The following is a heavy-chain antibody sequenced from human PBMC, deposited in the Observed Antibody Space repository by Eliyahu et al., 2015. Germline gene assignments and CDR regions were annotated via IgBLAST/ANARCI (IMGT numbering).Heavy chain of an antibody. Sequence: GWIRQPPGKALEWLALIYWDDDKRYSPSLKSRLTITKDTSKNQVVLTMTNMDPVDTATYFCVHTFHSSPGEWGQGTLVTVSS. V-gene: IGHV2-5*02. CDR2: IYWDDDK. CDR3: VHTFHSSPGE. J-gene: IGHJ4*02. D-gene: IGHD6-13*01.